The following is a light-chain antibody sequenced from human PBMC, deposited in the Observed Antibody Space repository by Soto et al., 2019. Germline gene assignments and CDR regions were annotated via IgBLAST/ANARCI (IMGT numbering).Light chain of an antibody. CDR1: SSNIGAGFD. V-gene: IGLV1-40*01. Sequence: QPVLTQPPSVSGAPGQRVTISCTGSSSNIGAGFDVHWYQQVPGTAPKLLIYGNNNRASGVPDRFSGSKSGTSASLAITGLQAEDEADYYCQTYDSSLTGLYVFGGGTKLTVL. J-gene: IGLJ1*01. CDR3: QTYDSSLTGLYV. CDR2: GNN.